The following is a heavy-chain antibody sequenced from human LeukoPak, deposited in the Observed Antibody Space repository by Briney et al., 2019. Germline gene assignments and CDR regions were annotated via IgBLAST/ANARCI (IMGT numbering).Heavy chain of an antibody. V-gene: IGHV4-59*08. CDR1: GGSISAYY. CDR2: IYYSGTT. CDR3: ARHGGATMTEGFLHAFDI. J-gene: IGHJ3*02. D-gene: IGHD3-22*01. Sequence: SETLSLACSVSGGSISAYYWSWVRQPPGQGLEWIGYIYYSGTTNYSPSLKSRVTITTDSSKNQFSLRLNSVTAADSAVYYCARHGGATMTEGFLHAFDIWGQGTMVTVSS.